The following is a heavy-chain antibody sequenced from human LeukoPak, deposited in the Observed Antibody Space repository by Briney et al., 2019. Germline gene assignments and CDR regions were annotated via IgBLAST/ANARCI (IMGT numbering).Heavy chain of an antibody. D-gene: IGHD6-19*01. CDR3: ARSQWLIFDY. Sequence: GGSLRLSCAASGFLFRNYNMNWVRQAPGKGLEWVAVISYDGSNKYYADSVKGRFTISRDNSKNTLYLQMNSLRAEDTAVYYCARSQWLIFDYWGQGTLVTVSS. CDR1: GFLFRNYN. CDR2: ISYDGSNK. V-gene: IGHV3-30*03. J-gene: IGHJ4*02.